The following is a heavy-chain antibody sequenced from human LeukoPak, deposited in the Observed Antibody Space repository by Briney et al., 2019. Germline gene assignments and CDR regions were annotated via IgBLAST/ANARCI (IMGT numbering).Heavy chain of an antibody. CDR2: IKEDGSRK. J-gene: IGHJ4*02. V-gene: IGHV3-7*01. CDR1: GFTFSSYS. D-gene: IGHD2-21*02. CDR3: GRDGVTSSVDY. Sequence: GGSLRLSRAASGFTFSSYSMNWVRQAPGKGLEWVANIKEDGSRKYYVDSVKGRFTISRDNAKNSLYLQMNSLRAEDTAIYYCGRDGVTSSVDYWGQGTLVTVSS.